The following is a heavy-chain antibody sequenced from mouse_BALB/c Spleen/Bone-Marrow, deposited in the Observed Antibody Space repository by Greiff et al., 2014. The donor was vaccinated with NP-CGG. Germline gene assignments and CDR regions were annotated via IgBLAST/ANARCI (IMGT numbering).Heavy chain of an antibody. CDR3: ARDGYYVFYAMDY. CDR2: INSNGGST. Sequence: DVKLVESGGGLVQPGGSLKLSCAASGFTFSSYGMSWVRQTPDKRLELVATINSNGGSTYYPDSVKGRFTISRDNAKNTLYLQMSSLKSEDTAMYYCARDGYYVFYAMDYWGSRNLSHRLL. CDR1: GFTFSSYG. J-gene: IGHJ4*01. V-gene: IGHV5-6-3*01. D-gene: IGHD2-3*01.